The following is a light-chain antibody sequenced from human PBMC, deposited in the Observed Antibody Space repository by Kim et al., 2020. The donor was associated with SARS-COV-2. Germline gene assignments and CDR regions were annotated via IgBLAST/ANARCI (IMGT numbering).Light chain of an antibody. CDR2: DAS. CDR3: QQYHTYAST. V-gene: IGKV1-5*01. Sequence: ASVGDRVTSTCRASQSVDNWLGWYQQKPGNAPNLLIYDASNLESGVPSRFSGGRSGTEFTLTITNLQPDDFATYYCQQYHTYASTFGQGTKLEI. J-gene: IGKJ2*01. CDR1: QSVDNW.